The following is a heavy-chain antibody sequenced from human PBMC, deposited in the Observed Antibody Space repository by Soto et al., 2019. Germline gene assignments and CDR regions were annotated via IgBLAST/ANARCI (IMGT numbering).Heavy chain of an antibody. CDR1: GGSFSGYY. V-gene: IGHV4-34*01. D-gene: IGHD3-10*01. CDR2: INHSGST. CDR3: ARGDYYYGSGSYYNPFDY. Sequence: QVQLQQWGAGLLKPSETLSLTCAVYGGSFSGYYWSWIRQPPGKGLEWIGEINHSGSTNYNPSLKSRVTISVDXXKXQXXLKLSSVTAADTAVYYCARGDYYYGSGSYYNPFDYWGQGTLVTVSS. J-gene: IGHJ4*02.